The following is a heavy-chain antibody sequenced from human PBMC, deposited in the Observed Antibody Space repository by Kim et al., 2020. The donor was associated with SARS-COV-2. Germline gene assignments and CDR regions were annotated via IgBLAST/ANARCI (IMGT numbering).Heavy chain of an antibody. V-gene: IGHV3-66*01. Sequence: GGSLRLSCAASGFTVSSNYMSWVRQAPGKGLEWVSVIYSGGSTYYADSVKGRFTISRDNSKNTLYLQMNSLRAEDTAVYYCARATTYYYGSGSYYWDYYGMDVWGQGTTVTVSS. CDR1: GFTVSSNY. CDR2: IYSGGST. J-gene: IGHJ6*02. CDR3: ARATTYYYGSGSYYWDYYGMDV. D-gene: IGHD3-10*01.